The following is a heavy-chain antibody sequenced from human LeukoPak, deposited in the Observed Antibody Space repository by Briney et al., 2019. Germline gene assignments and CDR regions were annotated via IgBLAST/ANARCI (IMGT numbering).Heavy chain of an antibody. D-gene: IGHD6-6*01. CDR3: AKAGAYSSSSYDY. CDR1: GFTFSSYA. CDR2: TSASGAST. V-gene: IGHV3-23*01. Sequence: GGSLRLSCAASGFTFSSYAMSWVRQAPGKGLEWVSATSASGASTYYADSVKGRFTISRDISKNTLYLQMNSLRDEDTALYYCAKAGAYSSSSYDYWGQGALVTVSS. J-gene: IGHJ4*02.